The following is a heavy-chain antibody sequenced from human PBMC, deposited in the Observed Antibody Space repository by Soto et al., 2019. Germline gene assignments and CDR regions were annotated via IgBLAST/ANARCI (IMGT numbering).Heavy chain of an antibody. D-gene: IGHD3-10*01. Sequence: SETLSLTCTVSGGSISSYYWSWIRQPPGKGLEWIGYIYYSGSTNYNPSLKSRVTISVDTSKNQFSLKLSSVTAADTAVYYCERDTVSNYGAINYYYYGMDVWGQGTTVTVSS. CDR3: ERDTVSNYGAINYYYYGMDV. V-gene: IGHV4-59*01. CDR1: GGSISSYY. J-gene: IGHJ6*02. CDR2: IYYSGST.